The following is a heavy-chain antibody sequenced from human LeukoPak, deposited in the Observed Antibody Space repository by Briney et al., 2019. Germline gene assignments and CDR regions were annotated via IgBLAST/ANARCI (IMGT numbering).Heavy chain of an antibody. D-gene: IGHD1-26*01. J-gene: IGHJ4*02. V-gene: IGHV3-64D*06. CDR2: ISTNGGST. CDR3: VKDPGGSGAY. CDR1: GFTFSSYG. Sequence: GGSLRLSCAASGFTFSSYGMHWVRQAPGKGLEYVSAISTNGGSTYYADSVKGRFTISRDSSKNSLYLQMSSLRAEDTAMYYCVKDPGGSGAYWGQGTLVTVSS.